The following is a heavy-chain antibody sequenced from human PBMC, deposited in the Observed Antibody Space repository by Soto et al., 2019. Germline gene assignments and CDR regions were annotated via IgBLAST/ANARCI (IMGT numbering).Heavy chain of an antibody. CDR1: GGSFSGYY. J-gene: IGHJ1*01. V-gene: IGHV4-34*01. Sequence: PSETLSLTCAVYGGSFSGYYWSWIRQPPGKGLEWIGEINHSGSTNYNPSLKSRVTISVDTSKNQFSLKLSSVTAADTAVYYCARAGARGSSSWTKKYFQQWGQGTLVTVSS. CDR3: ARAGARGSSSWTKKYFQQ. D-gene: IGHD6-13*01. CDR2: INHSGST.